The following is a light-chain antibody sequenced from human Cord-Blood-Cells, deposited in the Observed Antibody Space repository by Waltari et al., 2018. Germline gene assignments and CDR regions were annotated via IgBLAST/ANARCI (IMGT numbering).Light chain of an antibody. CDR2: AAS. CDR1: QSISSY. V-gene: IGKV1-39*01. CDR3: QQSYSTLFT. Sequence: DIQMTQSPSSLSASVGDRVTITCRASQSISSYLDWYQQKPVKAPKLLLYAASSLHSGVPSRFSGSGSGTDFTRTISSLQPEDFATYYCQQSYSTLFTFGPGTKVDI. J-gene: IGKJ3*01.